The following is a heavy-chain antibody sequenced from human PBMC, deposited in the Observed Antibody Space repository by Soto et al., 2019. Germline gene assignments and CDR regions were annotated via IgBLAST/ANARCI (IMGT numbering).Heavy chain of an antibody. J-gene: IGHJ6*02. D-gene: IGHD2-15*01. CDR3: ARYCSGGSCYDYYYYGMDV. V-gene: IGHV1-18*01. CDR2: ISAYNGNT. Sequence: ASVKVSCKASGYTFTSYGISWVRQAPGQGLEWMGWISAYNGNTNYAQRLQGRVTMTTDTSTSTAYMELRSLRSDDTAVYYCARYCSGGSCYDYYYYGMDVWGQGTTVT. CDR1: GYTFTSYG.